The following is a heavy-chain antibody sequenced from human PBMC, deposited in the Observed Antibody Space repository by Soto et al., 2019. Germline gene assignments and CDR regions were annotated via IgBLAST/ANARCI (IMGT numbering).Heavy chain of an antibody. J-gene: IGHJ5*02. CDR3: ARGTRESWYSSSWRNWFDP. D-gene: IGHD6-13*01. CDR1: GGSISSGDYY. Sequence: QVQLQESGPGLVKPSQTLSLTCTVSGGSISSGDYYWSWIRQPPGKGLEWIGYIYYSGSPYYNPSLKSRVTISVDTSKNQFSLKLSSVTAADTAVYYCARGTRESWYSSSWRNWFDPWGQGTLVTVSS. V-gene: IGHV4-30-4*01. CDR2: IYYSGSP.